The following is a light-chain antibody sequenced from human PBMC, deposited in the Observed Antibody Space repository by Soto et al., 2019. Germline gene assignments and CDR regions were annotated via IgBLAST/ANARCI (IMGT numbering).Light chain of an antibody. Sequence: QSVLTQPPSVSGSPGQSVTISCTGTSSDVGGYNYVSWYQQHPGKAPKLMIYEVTERPSGVPDRFSGSKSGSTASLTVSGLQAEDEADYYCSSYAGSNNPVVFGGGTKLTVL. CDR3: SSYAGSNNPVV. J-gene: IGLJ2*01. CDR1: SSDVGGYNY. V-gene: IGLV2-8*01. CDR2: EVT.